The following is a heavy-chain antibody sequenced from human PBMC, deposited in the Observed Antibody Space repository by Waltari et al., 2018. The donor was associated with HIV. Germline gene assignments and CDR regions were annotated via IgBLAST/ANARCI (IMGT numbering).Heavy chain of an antibody. Sequence: EVQMVESWGGLAKPGRSLTLSCPASGFPFSSPANSWVRQAPGKGLEWVSGIRAIRGSAYYVDSVKGQFTISRDKSKSTHYLQRNSLRAEDTAVYYCAKYGSSGLYLGDALDFWGQGTVVTVSS. CDR1: GFPFSSPA. V-gene: IGHV3-23*04. CDR3: AKYGSSGLYLGDALDF. CDR2: IRAIRGSA. J-gene: IGHJ3*01. D-gene: IGHD3-22*01.